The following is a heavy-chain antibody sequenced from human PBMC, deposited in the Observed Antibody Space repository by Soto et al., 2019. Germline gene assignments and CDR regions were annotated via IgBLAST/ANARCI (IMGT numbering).Heavy chain of an antibody. CDR1: GGSISSGGYY. D-gene: IGHD3-22*01. CDR2: IYYSGST. V-gene: IGHV4-31*03. Sequence: QVQLQESGPGLVKPSQTLSLTCTVSGGSISSGGYYWSWIRQHPGKGLEWIGYIYYSGSTYYNPSLNSRVTISVDTSKNQFSLKLSSVTAADTAVYYCASATYYYDSSGYYPHYYYGMDVWGQGTTVTVSS. CDR3: ASATYYYDSSGYYPHYYYGMDV. J-gene: IGHJ6*02.